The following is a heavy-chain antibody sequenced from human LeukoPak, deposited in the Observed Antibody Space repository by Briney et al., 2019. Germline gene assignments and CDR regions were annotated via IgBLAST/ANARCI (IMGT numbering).Heavy chain of an antibody. CDR1: GYTFTGYY. J-gene: IGHJ4*02. CDR3: ARAPRALGGAVFDY. CDR2: INPNSGGT. D-gene: IGHD1-26*01. V-gene: IGHV1-2*02. Sequence: ASLRVSCKASGYTFTGYYMHWVRQTPGQGREWMGWINPNSGGTNYAQKFQGRVTMTRDTSISTAYMELSRLRSDDTAVYYCARAPRALGGAVFDYWGQGTLVTVSS.